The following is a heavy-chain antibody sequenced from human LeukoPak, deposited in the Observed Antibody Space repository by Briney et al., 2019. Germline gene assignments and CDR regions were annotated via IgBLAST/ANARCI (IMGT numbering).Heavy chain of an antibody. Sequence: PGGPLNPSCQASDFTSRSFPIHWAPKAPGKGLGWWAVLSYDGSNKYYADSVKGRFTISRDNSKNTLYLQMNSLRAEDTAVYYCARAFSSLDSSSWADFDYWGQGTLVTVSS. CDR2: LSYDGSNK. CDR3: ARAFSSLDSSSWADFDY. D-gene: IGHD6-13*01. V-gene: IGHV3-30*04. CDR1: DFTSRSFP. J-gene: IGHJ4*02.